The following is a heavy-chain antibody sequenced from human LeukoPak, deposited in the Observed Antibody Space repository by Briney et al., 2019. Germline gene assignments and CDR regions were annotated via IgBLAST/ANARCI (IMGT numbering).Heavy chain of an antibody. J-gene: IGHJ4*02. V-gene: IGHV2-5*01. CDR2: IYWNDDK. Sequence: SGPTLVKPTQTLTLTCTFSGFSLSTSGVGVGWIRQPPGKALEWLALIYWNDDKRYSPSLKSRLTITKDTSKNQVVLTMTNMGPVDTATYYCAHRAGDYSNSYYFDYWGQGTLVTVSS. D-gene: IGHD4-11*01. CDR1: GFSLSTSGVG. CDR3: AHRAGDYSNSYYFDY.